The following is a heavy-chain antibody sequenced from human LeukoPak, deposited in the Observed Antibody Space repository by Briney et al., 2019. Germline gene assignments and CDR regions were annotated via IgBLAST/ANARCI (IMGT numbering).Heavy chain of an antibody. CDR3: VSFYETY. J-gene: IGHJ4*02. D-gene: IGHD2-2*01. CDR2: INGDGSWT. V-gene: IGHV3-74*01. CDR1: GNYW. Sequence: GGSLRLSCAASGNYWMHWVRQAPGKGLVWVSRINGDGSWTTYADSVKGRFTISKDNAKNTVYLQMNNLRAEDTAVYYCVSFYETYWGRGTLVTVSS.